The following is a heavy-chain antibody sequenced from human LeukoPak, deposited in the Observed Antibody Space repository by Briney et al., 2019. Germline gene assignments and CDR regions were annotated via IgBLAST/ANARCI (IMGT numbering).Heavy chain of an antibody. D-gene: IGHD3-22*01. Sequence: ASVKVSCKASGYTFTSYGISWVRQAPGLGLEWMGWISAYNGNTNYAQKLQGRVTMTTDTSTSTAYMELRSLRSDDTAVYYCARDYYYDSSGQHDYWGQGTLVTVSS. CDR3: ARDYYYDSSGQHDY. CDR1: GYTFTSYG. J-gene: IGHJ4*02. V-gene: IGHV1-18*01. CDR2: ISAYNGNT.